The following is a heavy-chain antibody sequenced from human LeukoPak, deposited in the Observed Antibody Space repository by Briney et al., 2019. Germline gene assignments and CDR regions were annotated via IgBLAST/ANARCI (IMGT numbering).Heavy chain of an antibody. CDR1: GYPFTSYD. J-gene: IGHJ5*02. Sequence: ASVKVSCKASGYPFTSYDLNWVRQAPGQRLEWMGCINVSRGTADYAPKFQGRVTMTRNTSISRAYMELSSLRPEDTAVYYCARLPGYFGASWGQGTLVTVSS. CDR2: INVSRGTA. V-gene: IGHV1-8*01. D-gene: IGHD4/OR15-4a*01. CDR3: ARLPGYFGAS.